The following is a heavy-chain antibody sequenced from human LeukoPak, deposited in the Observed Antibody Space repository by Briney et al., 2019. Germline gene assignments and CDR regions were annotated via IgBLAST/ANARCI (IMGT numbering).Heavy chain of an antibody. D-gene: IGHD6-6*01. CDR3: AREYSSSPGTTYDH. CDR2: NPNSGGT. J-gene: IGHJ4*02. Sequence: NPNSGGTNYAQKFQGRVTMTRDTSISTAYMELSRLRSDDTAVYYCAREYSSSPGTTYDHWGQGTLVTVSS. V-gene: IGHV1-2*02.